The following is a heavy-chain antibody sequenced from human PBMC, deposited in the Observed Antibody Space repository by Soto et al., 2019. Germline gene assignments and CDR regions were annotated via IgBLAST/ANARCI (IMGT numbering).Heavy chain of an antibody. D-gene: IGHD2-15*01. V-gene: IGHV3-30*18. CDR3: AKDQVRVVGADAFDY. CDR1: GFTFSSYG. Sequence: QVQLVESGGGVVQPGRSLRLSCAASGFTFSSYGMHWVRQAACKGMEWVAVISYDGSNKYYADSVKGRFTISRDNSKNPLYRQMNILRAEETAVDYCAKDQVRVVGADAFDYWGQGTLVPVPS. J-gene: IGHJ4*02. CDR2: ISYDGSNK.